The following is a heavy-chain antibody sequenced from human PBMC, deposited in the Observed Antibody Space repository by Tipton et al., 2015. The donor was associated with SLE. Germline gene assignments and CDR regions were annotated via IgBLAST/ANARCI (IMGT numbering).Heavy chain of an antibody. D-gene: IGHD6-13*01. CDR1: GFTFSTYW. V-gene: IGHV3-74*01. J-gene: IGHJ4*02. CDR3: AKREYSSSWY. Sequence: SLRLSCAASGFTFSTYWMHWVRQAPGKGLVWVSRINSDGSSTGYADSVKGRFTISRDNSKNTLYPQMNSLRAEDTAIYYCAKREYSSSWYSGQGTLVTVSS. CDR2: INSDGSST.